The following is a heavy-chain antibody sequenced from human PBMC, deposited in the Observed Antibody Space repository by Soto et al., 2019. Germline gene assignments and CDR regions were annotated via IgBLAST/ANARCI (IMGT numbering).Heavy chain of an antibody. CDR1: GGSISTNKW. D-gene: IGHD1-7*01. V-gene: IGHV4-4*02. J-gene: IGHJ5*02. CDR3: ARDQTGTTADNWFDP. Sequence: SETLSLTCAVSGGSISTNKWWSWVRQSPGRGLEWIGEIYHTGSTNYNPSFKSRVTMSLDKSKNQFSLNLKSVTAADTAVYYCARDQTGTTADNWFDPWGQGTLVTVSS. CDR2: IYHTGST.